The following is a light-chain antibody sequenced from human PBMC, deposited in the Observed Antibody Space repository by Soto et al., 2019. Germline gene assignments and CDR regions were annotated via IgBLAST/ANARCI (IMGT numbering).Light chain of an antibody. CDR1: IIDVGRYNY. V-gene: IGLV2-8*01. CDR3: NSYVGSNNYV. J-gene: IGLJ1*01. CDR2: EVT. Sequence: QSVLTQPPSASGSPGQSVTISCIGTIIDVGRYNYVSWYQHHPGKAPKLIIYEVTKRPSGVPDRFSGSKSGNTASLTVSGLQADDEADYYCNSYVGSNNYVFGTGTKV.